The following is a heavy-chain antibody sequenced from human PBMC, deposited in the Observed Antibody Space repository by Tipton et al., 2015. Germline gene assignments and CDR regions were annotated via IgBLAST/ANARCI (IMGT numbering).Heavy chain of an antibody. CDR2: IHYGGNT. J-gene: IGHJ4*02. CDR3: AQTNTPTFYFDS. V-gene: IGHV4-39*02. D-gene: IGHD5-18*01. Sequence: TLSLTCTVSGDSISRSNYYWGWIRQPPGMGLEWIASIHYGGNTHYNPSLMSRVSMSIDTSTNHFSLRLNSVTAADTAVYYCAQTNTPTFYFDSWGQGTLVTVSS. CDR1: GDSISRSNYY.